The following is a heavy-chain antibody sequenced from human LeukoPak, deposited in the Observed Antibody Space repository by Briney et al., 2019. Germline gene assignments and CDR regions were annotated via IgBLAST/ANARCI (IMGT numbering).Heavy chain of an antibody. Sequence: KASETLSLTCTVSGASISSYYWSCIRQPPGKGLEWIGYIYYSGSTNYNPALKSRVTISEDTSKNQISLKLSSVTAADTAVYYCARVRGYYDSSGYDYWGQGTLVTVSS. CDR2: IYYSGST. D-gene: IGHD3-22*01. CDR1: GASISSYY. CDR3: ARVRGYYDSSGYDY. J-gene: IGHJ4*02. V-gene: IGHV4-59*01.